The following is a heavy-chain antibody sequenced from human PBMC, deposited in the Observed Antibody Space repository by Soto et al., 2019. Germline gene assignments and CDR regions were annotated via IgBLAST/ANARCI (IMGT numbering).Heavy chain of an antibody. CDR2: ISGSGGST. J-gene: IGHJ2*01. Sequence: EVQLLESGGGLVQPGGSLRLSCAASGFTFSSYAMSWVRQAPGKGLEWVSAISGSGGSTYYADSVKGRFTISRDNSKNTLYLQMNSLRAEDTAVYYCATLYSSSRWYFDLWGRGTLVTVSS. CDR3: ATLYSSSRWYFDL. V-gene: IGHV3-23*01. D-gene: IGHD6-13*01. CDR1: GFTFSSYA.